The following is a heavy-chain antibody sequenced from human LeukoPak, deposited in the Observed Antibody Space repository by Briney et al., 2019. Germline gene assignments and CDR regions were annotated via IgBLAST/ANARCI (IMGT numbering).Heavy chain of an antibody. CDR2: INWNGGST. J-gene: IGHJ4*02. V-gene: IGHV3-20*04. CDR1: GVTFYDYG. Sequence: PGGSLRLSCAASGVTFYDYGMSWGRQAPGKGLEWVSGINWNGGSTGYADSVKGRFTISRDNAKNSLYLQMNSLRAEDTALYYCARTSYGSGSYPFDYWGQGTLVTVSS. CDR3: ARTSYGSGSYPFDY. D-gene: IGHD3-10*01.